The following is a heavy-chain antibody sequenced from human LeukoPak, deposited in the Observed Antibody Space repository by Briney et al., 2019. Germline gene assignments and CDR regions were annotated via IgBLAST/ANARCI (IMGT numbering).Heavy chain of an antibody. D-gene: IGHD3-10*01. J-gene: IGHJ4*02. Sequence: GGSLRLSCAASGFTFSSYAMSWVRQALGKGLEWVSAISGSGGSTYYADSVKGRFTISRDNSKNILYLQLNSLSPEDTAVYYCAKTNRGGIGQCLDYWGQGTLVTVSS. CDR3: AKTNRGGIGQCLDY. CDR2: ISGSGGST. V-gene: IGHV3-23*01. CDR1: GFTFSSYA.